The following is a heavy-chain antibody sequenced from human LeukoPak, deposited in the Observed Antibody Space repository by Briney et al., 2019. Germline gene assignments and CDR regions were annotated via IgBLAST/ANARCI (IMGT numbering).Heavy chain of an antibody. Sequence: PGGSLRLSCAVSGFIGSDGYMSWVRQAPGKGLEWLSVIYRGGATYYADSVRGRFAISRDSSKSAWHLQLNSLRAEDTAVYYCAGASSDGVIDATSFDLWGQGTLVIVSS. V-gene: IGHV3-66*01. CDR2: IYRGGAT. CDR3: AGASSDGVIDATSFDL. J-gene: IGHJ4*02. CDR1: GFIGSDGY. D-gene: IGHD2-15*01.